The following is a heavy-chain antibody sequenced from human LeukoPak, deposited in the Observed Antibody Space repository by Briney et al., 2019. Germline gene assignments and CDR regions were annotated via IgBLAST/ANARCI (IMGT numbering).Heavy chain of an antibody. Sequence: SETLSLTCTVSGGSISSSSYYWSWIRQPPGKGLEWIGYIYYSGSTNYNPSLKSRVTISVDTSKNQFSLKLSSVTAADTAVYYCARYLGATRAFDIWGQGTMVTVSS. V-gene: IGHV4-61*05. CDR1: GGSISSSSYY. D-gene: IGHD1-26*01. CDR3: ARYLGATRAFDI. J-gene: IGHJ3*02. CDR2: IYYSGST.